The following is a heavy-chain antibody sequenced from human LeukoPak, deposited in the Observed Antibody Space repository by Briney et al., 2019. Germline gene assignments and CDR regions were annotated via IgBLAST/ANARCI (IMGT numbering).Heavy chain of an antibody. CDR3: ARSMVVRGVMGNYFDP. V-gene: IGHV1-2*02. CDR1: GYTFTGYF. D-gene: IGHD3-10*01. CDR2: INPKSGGT. Sequence: ASVKVSCKASGYTFTGYFIHWVRQAPGQGLEWMGWINPKSGGTNYQQKFQDRVTMTRDTSITTAYMEMSRLRSDDTAVYYCARSMVVRGVMGNYFDPWGQGTLVTDSS. J-gene: IGHJ5*02.